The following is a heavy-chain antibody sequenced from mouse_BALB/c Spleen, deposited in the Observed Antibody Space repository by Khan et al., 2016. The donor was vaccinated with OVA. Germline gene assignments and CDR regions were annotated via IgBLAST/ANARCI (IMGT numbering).Heavy chain of an antibody. Sequence: QVQLKESGPGLVAPSQSLSITFTVSGFSLTSYGVHWVRQPPGKGLEWLGVIWAGGSTNYNSALMSRLSISKDNSKSQVFLKMNSLQTDDTAMYYCAGLYYYGSSFYAMDYWGQGTSVTVSS. D-gene: IGHD1-1*01. V-gene: IGHV2-9*02. J-gene: IGHJ4*01. CDR3: AGLYYYGSSFYAMDY. CDR1: GFSLTSYG. CDR2: IWAGGST.